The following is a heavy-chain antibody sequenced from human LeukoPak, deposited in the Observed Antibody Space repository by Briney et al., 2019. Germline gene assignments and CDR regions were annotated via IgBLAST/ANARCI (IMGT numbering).Heavy chain of an antibody. Sequence: GSLRLSCAASGFTFSNYAMHWVRQAPGKGLEYVSAITSNGGSTYYASSVKGRFTISRDNSKNTMYLQMGSLRAEDMAVYYCARGRGGYYDYWGQGALVTVSS. D-gene: IGHD3-22*01. V-gene: IGHV3-64*01. CDR2: ITSNGGST. CDR3: ARGRGGYYDY. J-gene: IGHJ4*02. CDR1: GFTFSNYA.